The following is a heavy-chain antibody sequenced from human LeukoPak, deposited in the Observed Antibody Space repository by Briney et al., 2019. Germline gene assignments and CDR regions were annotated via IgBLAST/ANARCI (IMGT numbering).Heavy chain of an antibody. J-gene: IGHJ5*02. CDR1: GYTLTELF. D-gene: IGHD3-3*01. CDR2: FDPEDGET. V-gene: IGHV1-24*01. CDR3: ATMGVYDFWSGPTMMGS. Sequence: ASVKVSCKVSGYTLTELFMHWVRQAPGKGLEWMGGFDPEDGETIYAQKFQGRVTMTEDTSTDTAYMELSSLRSEDTAVYYCATMGVYDFWSGPTMMGSWGQGTLVTVSS.